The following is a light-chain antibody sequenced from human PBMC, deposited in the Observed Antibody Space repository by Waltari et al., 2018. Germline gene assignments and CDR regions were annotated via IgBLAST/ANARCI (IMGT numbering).Light chain of an antibody. CDR3: GSYASGNSIL. J-gene: IGLJ2*01. CDR1: SRDVGGYIY. CDR2: EVS. V-gene: IGLV2-14*03. Sequence: QSALTQPASMSGSPGQSITIPCTGTSRDVGGYIYVPWYQQHPGEAPKLMIFEVSRRPSGVSDRFSGSKSGNTASLTISGLQAEDEADYYCGSYASGNSILFGGGTKVTVL.